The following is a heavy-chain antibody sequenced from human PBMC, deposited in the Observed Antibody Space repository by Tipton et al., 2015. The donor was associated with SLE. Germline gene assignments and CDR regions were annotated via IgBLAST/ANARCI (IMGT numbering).Heavy chain of an antibody. CDR1: GGSISSSSYY. V-gene: IGHV4-39*07. Sequence: TLSLTCTVSGGSISSSSYYWGWIRQPPGKGLEWIGGIYYSGGTSYNPSLQSRVTISVDTSKNQFSLKLSSVTAADTAVYYCARGIAADLNWFDPWGQGTLVTVSS. CDR3: ARGIAADLNWFDP. J-gene: IGHJ5*02. CDR2: IYYSGGT. D-gene: IGHD6-13*01.